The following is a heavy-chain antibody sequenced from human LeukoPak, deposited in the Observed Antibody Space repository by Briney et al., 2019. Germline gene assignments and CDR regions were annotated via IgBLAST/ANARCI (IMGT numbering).Heavy chain of an antibody. V-gene: IGHV3-33*06. CDR3: AKGYGGDAVPYYYYYMDV. J-gene: IGHJ6*03. CDR1: GFTFSSYG. Sequence: PGGSLRLSCAASGFTFSSYGMHWVRQAPGKGLEWVAVIWYDGSNKYYADSVKGRFTISRDNSKNTLYLQMNRLRAEDTAVYYCAKGYGGDAVPYYYYYMDVWGKGTTVTVSS. CDR2: IWYDGSNK. D-gene: IGHD2-21*01.